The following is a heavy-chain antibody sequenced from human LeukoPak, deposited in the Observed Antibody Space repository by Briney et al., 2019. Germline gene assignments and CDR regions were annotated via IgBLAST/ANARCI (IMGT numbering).Heavy chain of an antibody. CDR3: ARRPDRLSRYYFDY. CDR1: GGSISNYY. D-gene: IGHD3-22*01. CDR2: INHSGST. J-gene: IGHJ4*02. Sequence: PSETLSLTCTVSGGSISNYYWSWIRQTPGKGLEWIGEINHSGSTNYNPSLKSRVTISVDTSKNQFSLKLSSVTAADTAVYYCARRPDRLSRYYFDYWGQGTLVTVSS. V-gene: IGHV4-34*01.